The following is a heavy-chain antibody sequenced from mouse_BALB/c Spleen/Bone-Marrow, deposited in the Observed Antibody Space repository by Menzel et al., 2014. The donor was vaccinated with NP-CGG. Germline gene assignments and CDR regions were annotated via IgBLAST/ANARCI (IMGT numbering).Heavy chain of an antibody. V-gene: IGHV5-6*01. Sequence: EVNLVESGGDLVKPGGSLKLSCAASGFTFSSYGMSWVRQTPDKGLEWVATISSGGSYTYYPDSVKGRFTISRDNAKNTLYLQMSSLKSEDTAMYYCARPTTVVATGGSFDHWGQGTTLTVSS. CDR1: GFTFSSYG. J-gene: IGHJ2*01. CDR2: ISSGGSYT. CDR3: ARPTTVVATGGSFDH. D-gene: IGHD1-1*01.